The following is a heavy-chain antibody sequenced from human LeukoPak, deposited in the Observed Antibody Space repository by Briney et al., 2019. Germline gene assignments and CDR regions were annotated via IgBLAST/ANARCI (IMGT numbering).Heavy chain of an antibody. CDR2: INAGNGNT. CDR3: ARGLTVTTYYFDY. J-gene: IGHJ4*02. CDR1: GYTFTGYY. D-gene: IGHD4-17*01. Sequence: ASVKVSCKASGYTFTGYYMHWVRQAPGQGLEWMGWINAGNGNTKYSQKFQGRVTITRDTSASTAYMELSSLRSEDTAVYYCARGLTVTTYYFDYWGQGILVTVSS. V-gene: IGHV1-3*01.